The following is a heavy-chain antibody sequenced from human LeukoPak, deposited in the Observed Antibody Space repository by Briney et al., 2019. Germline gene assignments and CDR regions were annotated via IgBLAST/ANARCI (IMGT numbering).Heavy chain of an antibody. Sequence: GGSLRLSCAASGFTFSIYAMNWVRQAPGKGLEWVSIISVRSVTTYYAVSVQAPFTLSSDSSKYTVYLQMDILRAEDTAVYYCAKGSDYNLYFDHWGQGALVTVSS. V-gene: IGHV3-23*01. CDR2: ISVRSVTT. J-gene: IGHJ5*02. CDR1: GFTFSIYA. D-gene: IGHD1-26*01. CDR3: AKGSDYNLYFDH.